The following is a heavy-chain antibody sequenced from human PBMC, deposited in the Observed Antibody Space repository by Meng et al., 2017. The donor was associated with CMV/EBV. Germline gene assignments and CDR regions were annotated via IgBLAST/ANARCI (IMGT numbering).Heavy chain of an antibody. J-gene: IGHJ6*02. V-gene: IGHV3-15*01. Sequence: FTFSNAWMSWVRQAPGKGLEWVGRIKSKTDGGTTDYAAPVKGRFTISRDDSKNTLYLQMNSLKTEDTAVYYCTTDLLRYYYYGMDVWGQGTTVTVSS. D-gene: IGHD3-22*01. CDR1: FTFSNAW. CDR2: IKSKTDGGTT. CDR3: TTDLLRYYYYGMDV.